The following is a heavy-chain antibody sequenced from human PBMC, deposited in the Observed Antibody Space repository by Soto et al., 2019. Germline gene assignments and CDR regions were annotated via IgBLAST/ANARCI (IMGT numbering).Heavy chain of an antibody. CDR2: ISGSGGTI. CDR1: GFTFSDFA. J-gene: IGHJ4*02. D-gene: IGHD2-15*01. Sequence: EVQVLESGGGLVQPGESLRLSCAASGFTFSDFAMSWVRQAPGKGLEWVSSISGSGGTIYYAGSVKGRFTISQDNSNNTPYLQMETLRAEHTALYYDVTLMGSGGYFHYWGQGTLVSVSS. V-gene: IGHV3-23*01. CDR3: VTLMGSGGYFHY.